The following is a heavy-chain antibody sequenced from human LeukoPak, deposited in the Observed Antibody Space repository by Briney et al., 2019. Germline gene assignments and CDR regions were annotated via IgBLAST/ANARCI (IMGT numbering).Heavy chain of an antibody. J-gene: IGHJ5*02. CDR3: ARDLGINYYDSSGYPINWFDP. Sequence: PSETLSITCTVSGGSISSYYWSWIRQPPGKGLEWIGYIYYSGSTNYNPPLKSRVTISVDTSKNQFSLKLSSVTAADTAVYYCARDLGINYYDSSGYPINWFDPWGQGTLVTVSS. CDR2: IYYSGST. D-gene: IGHD3-22*01. V-gene: IGHV4-59*01. CDR1: GGSISSYY.